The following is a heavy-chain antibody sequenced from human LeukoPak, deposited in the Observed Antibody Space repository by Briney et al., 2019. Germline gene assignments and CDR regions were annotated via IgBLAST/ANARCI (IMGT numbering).Heavy chain of an antibody. Sequence: ASVKVSCKASGYTFTGYYMHWVRQAPGQGLEWMGWINPNSGGTNYAQKFQGRVTMTRDTSISTAYMELSRLRSDDTAVYYCARWGLNSSGWYYFDYWGQGTLVTVYS. CDR2: INPNSGGT. D-gene: IGHD6-19*01. CDR1: GYTFTGYY. V-gene: IGHV1-2*02. J-gene: IGHJ4*02. CDR3: ARWGLNSSGWYYFDY.